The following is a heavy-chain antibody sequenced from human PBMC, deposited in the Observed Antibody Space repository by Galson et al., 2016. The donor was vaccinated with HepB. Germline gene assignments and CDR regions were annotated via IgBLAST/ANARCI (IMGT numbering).Heavy chain of an antibody. CDR2: ISWNSGSL. J-gene: IGHJ3*02. Sequence: SLRLSCAASGFTFDDYAMHWVRQPPGKGLEWVSVISWNSGSLGYADSVKGRFTISRDNAKNSLSLQMNSLSAEDTALYYCAKGHYYDSSGYWYSGAFDMWGQGTMVTVSS. CDR1: GFTFDDYA. D-gene: IGHD3-22*01. CDR3: AKGHYYDSSGYWYSGAFDM. V-gene: IGHV3-9*01.